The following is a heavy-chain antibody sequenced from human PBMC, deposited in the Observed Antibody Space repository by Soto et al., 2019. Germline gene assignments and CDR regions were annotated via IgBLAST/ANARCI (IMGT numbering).Heavy chain of an antibody. V-gene: IGHV1-69*06. CDR3: ARDRNRGNPDFWSGYSPFDP. D-gene: IGHD3-3*01. J-gene: IGHJ5*02. Sequence: SVKVSCKASGGTFSSYAISWVRQAPGQGLEWMGGIIPIFGTANYAQKFQGRVTITADKSTSTAYMELSSLRSEDTAVYYCARDRNRGNPDFWSGYSPFDPWGQGTLVTVSS. CDR1: GGTFSSYA. CDR2: IIPIFGTA.